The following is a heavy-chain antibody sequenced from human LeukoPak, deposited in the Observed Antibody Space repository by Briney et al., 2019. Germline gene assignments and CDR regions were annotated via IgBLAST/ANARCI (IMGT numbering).Heavy chain of an antibody. Sequence: SETLSLTCTVSGGSISSSSYYWGWIRQPPGKGLEWIGSIYYSGSTYYNPSLKSRVTISVDTSKNQFSLKLSSVTAADTAVYYCARYKIPSVGALDIWGQGTVVTVSS. D-gene: IGHD1-14*01. V-gene: IGHV4-39*07. CDR2: IYYSGST. CDR1: GGSISSSSYY. J-gene: IGHJ3*02. CDR3: ARYKIPSVGALDI.